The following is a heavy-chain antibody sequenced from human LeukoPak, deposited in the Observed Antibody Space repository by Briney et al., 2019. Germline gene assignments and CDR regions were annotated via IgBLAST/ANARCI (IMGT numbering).Heavy chain of an antibody. CDR2: INHSGST. CDR3: ARLTRRPGYYYGSGSYYRYYFDY. Sequence: SETLSLTCAVYGGSFSGYYWSWIRRPPGKGLEWIGEINHSGSTNYNPSLKSRVTISVDTSKNQFSLKLSSVTAADTAVYYCARLTRRPGYYYGSGSYYRYYFDYWGQGTLVTVSS. D-gene: IGHD3-10*01. J-gene: IGHJ4*02. CDR1: GGSFSGYY. V-gene: IGHV4-34*01.